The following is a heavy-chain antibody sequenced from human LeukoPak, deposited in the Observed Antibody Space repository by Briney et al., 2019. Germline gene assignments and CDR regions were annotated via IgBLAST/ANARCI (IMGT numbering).Heavy chain of an antibody. CDR2: IYSSGST. CDR3: ARVLGWAGFDY. V-gene: IGHV4-4*07. Sequence: SETLSLTCTVSGGSLSSFYWSWFRQPAGKGLEWIGRIYSSGSTNYNPSLKSRLTMSVDTSKNQFSLRLSSVTSADTAVYYCARVLGWAGFDYWGQGTLVTVSS. CDR1: GGSLSSFY. J-gene: IGHJ4*02. D-gene: IGHD6-19*01.